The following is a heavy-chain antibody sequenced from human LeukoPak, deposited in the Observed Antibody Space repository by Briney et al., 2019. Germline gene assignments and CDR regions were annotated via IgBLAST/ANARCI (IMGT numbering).Heavy chain of an antibody. J-gene: IGHJ3*02. CDR3: ASPVGATTVRAFDI. V-gene: IGHV3-72*01. Sequence: PGGSLRLSCAASGFIFSDHYMDWVRQAPGKGLEWVGRTRNEANIYTTKYAASVKGRFTISRDDSRNSLYLQMNSLKTEDTAVYYCASPVGATTVRAFDICGQGTMVTVSS. D-gene: IGHD1-26*01. CDR1: GFIFSDHY. CDR2: TRNEANIYTT.